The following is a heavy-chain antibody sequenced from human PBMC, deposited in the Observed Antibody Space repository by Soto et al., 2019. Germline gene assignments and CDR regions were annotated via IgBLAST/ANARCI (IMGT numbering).Heavy chain of an antibody. CDR1: GFTFSSYA. CDR2: ISYDGSNK. J-gene: IGHJ3*02. CDR3: ARDHGGSYPRNAFDI. Sequence: QVQLVESGGGVVQPGRSLRLSCAASGFTFSSYAMHWVRQAPGKGLEWVAVISYDGSNKYYADSVKGRFTISRDNSKNTLYLQMNSLRAEDTAVYYCARDHGGSYPRNAFDIWGQGTMVTVSS. D-gene: IGHD1-26*01. V-gene: IGHV3-30-3*01.